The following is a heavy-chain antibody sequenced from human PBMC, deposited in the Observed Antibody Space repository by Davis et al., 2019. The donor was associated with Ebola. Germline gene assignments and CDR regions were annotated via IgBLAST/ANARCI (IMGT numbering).Heavy chain of an antibody. CDR3: ARSSEYCTNGVCYLIY. D-gene: IGHD2-8*01. V-gene: IGHV1-2*02. CDR1: GYTFTGYY. Sequence: ASVKVSCKASGYTFTGYYMHWVRQAPGQGLEWMGWINPNSGGTNYAQKFQGRVTMTRDTSISTAYMELSRLRSDDTAVYYCARSSEYCTNGVCYLIYWGQGTLVTVSS. J-gene: IGHJ4*02. CDR2: INPNSGGT.